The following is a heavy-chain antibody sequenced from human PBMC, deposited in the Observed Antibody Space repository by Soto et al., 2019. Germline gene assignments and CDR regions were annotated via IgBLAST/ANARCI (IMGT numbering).Heavy chain of an antibody. CDR2: ISAYNGNT. Sequence: ASVKVSCKASGYTFTSYGISWVRQAPGQGLEWMGWISAYNGNTNYAQKLQGRVTMTTDTSTSTAYMELRSLRSDDTAVYYCARVLGYDFWSGYPDAFDIWGQGTMVTVSS. D-gene: IGHD3-3*01. CDR1: GYTFTSYG. J-gene: IGHJ3*02. V-gene: IGHV1-18*01. CDR3: ARVLGYDFWSGYPDAFDI.